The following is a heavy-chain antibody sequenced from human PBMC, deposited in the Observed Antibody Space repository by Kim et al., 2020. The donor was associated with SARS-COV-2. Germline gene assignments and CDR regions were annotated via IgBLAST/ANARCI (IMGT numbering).Heavy chain of an antibody. V-gene: IGHV3-21*01. D-gene: IGHD3-9*01. CDR1: GFTFSSYS. CDR3: ARTPGGYDIPRRGLNWFDH. J-gene: IGHJ5*02. CDR2: ISSSSSYI. Sequence: GGSLRLSCAASGFTFSSYSMNWVRQAPGKGLEWVSSISSSSSYIYYADSVKGRFTISRDNAKNSLYLQMNSLRAEDTAVYYCARTPGGYDIPRRGLNWFDHWGQGTLVTVSS.